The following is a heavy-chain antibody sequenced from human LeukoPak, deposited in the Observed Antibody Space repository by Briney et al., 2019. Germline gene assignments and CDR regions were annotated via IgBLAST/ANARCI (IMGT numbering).Heavy chain of an antibody. J-gene: IGHJ4*02. D-gene: IGHD3-22*01. CDR1: GGSISSSNW. Sequence: SETLSLTCAVSGGSISSSNWWSWVRQPPGKGLEWIGEIYHSGSTNYNPSLKSRVTISVDTSKNQFSLKLSSVTAADTAVYYCASANYYDSSGYPDYWGQGTLVTVSS. CDR2: IYHSGST. V-gene: IGHV4-4*02. CDR3: ASANYYDSSGYPDY.